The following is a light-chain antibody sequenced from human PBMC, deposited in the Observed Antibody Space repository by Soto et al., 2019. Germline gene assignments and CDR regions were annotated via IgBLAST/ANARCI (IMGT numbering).Light chain of an antibody. V-gene: IGKV4-1*01. CDR2: WAS. CDR3: QQYYSAPYT. CDR1: QSVLYSSNSKNY. Sequence: DIVMTQSPDSLAVSLGERATINCKSSQSVLYSSNSKNYLAWYQQKPGQPPKLLIYWASTRESGVPDRFSGSGSGTDFTLTISSLQAEDVAVYYCQQYYSAPYTFGRGTKLEIK. J-gene: IGKJ2*01.